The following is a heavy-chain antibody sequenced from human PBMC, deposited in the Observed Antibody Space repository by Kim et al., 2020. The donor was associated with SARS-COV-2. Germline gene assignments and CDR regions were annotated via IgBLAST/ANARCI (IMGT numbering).Heavy chain of an antibody. J-gene: IGHJ4*02. CDR3: AKGGYYDILTGYEYFDY. CDR1: GFTFSSYA. Sequence: GGSLRLSCAASGFTFSSYAMSWVRQAPGKGLEWVSAISGSGVSTYYADSVKGRFTISRDNSKNTLYLQMNSLRAEDTAVYYCAKGGYYDILTGYEYFDYWGQGTLVTVSS. V-gene: IGHV3-23*01. D-gene: IGHD3-9*01. CDR2: ISGSGVST.